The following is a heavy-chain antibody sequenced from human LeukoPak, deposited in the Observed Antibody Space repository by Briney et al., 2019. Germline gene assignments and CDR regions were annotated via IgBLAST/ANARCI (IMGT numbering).Heavy chain of an antibody. CDR1: GFTVSSNY. Sequence: PGGSLRRSCAASGFTVSSNYMTWVRQAPGKGLEWVSVIYSGGTTYYADSVKGRFTISRDNSKNTLNLQMNSLRAEDTAVYYCARVRGLLSGMDVWGKGTTVTVSS. V-gene: IGHV3-53*01. CDR3: ARVRGLLSGMDV. D-gene: IGHD3/OR15-3a*01. J-gene: IGHJ6*04. CDR2: IYSGGTT.